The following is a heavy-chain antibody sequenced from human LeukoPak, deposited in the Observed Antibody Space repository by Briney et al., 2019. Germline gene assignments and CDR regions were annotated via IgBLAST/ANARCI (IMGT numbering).Heavy chain of an antibody. D-gene: IGHD3-9*01. V-gene: IGHV1-2*02. Sequence: GASVKVSCKTSGYTFTDYYLHWVRQAPGQGLEWMGWINPNSGDTNYAQKFQGRISMTRDTSINTAYMELSGLTSDDSAVYYCARDDRLFRSREGNIFWFDPWGQGTLVTVSS. J-gene: IGHJ5*02. CDR2: INPNSGDT. CDR3: ARDDRLFRSREGNIFWFDP. CDR1: GYTFTDYY.